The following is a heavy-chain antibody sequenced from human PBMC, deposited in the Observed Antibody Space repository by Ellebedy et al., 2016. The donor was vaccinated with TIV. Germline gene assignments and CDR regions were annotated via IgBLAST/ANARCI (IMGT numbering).Heavy chain of an antibody. Sequence: SETLSLTXTVSGGSISSSGYYWNWIRQPPGKGLEWIGEINHSGSTNYNPSLKSRVTISVDTSKNQFFLKLSSVTAADTAVYYCAREGDEGCSGGVCAPPSNWLDPWGQGTLVTVSS. CDR3: AREGDEGCSGGVCAPPSNWLDP. CDR1: GGSISSSGYY. CDR2: INHSGST. D-gene: IGHD2-8*02. V-gene: IGHV4-39*07. J-gene: IGHJ5*02.